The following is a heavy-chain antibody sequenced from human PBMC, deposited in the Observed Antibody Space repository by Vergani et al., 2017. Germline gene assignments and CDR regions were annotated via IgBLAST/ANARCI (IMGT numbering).Heavy chain of an antibody. J-gene: IGHJ4*02. CDR1: GFTFSSYA. D-gene: IGHD3-10*01. Sequence: EVQLLESGGGLVQPGGSLRLSCAASGFTFSSYAMSWVRQAPGKGLEWVSAIGTAGDTYYPGSVKGRFTIPRENAKNSLYLQMNSLRAGDTAVYYCARATYYYGSGSHAAPYYFDYWGQGTLVTVSS. V-gene: IGHV3-13*01. CDR2: IGTAGDT. CDR3: ARATYYYGSGSHAAPYYFDY.